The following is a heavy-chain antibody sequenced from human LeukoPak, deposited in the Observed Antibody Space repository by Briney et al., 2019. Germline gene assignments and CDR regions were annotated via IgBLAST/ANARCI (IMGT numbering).Heavy chain of an antibody. CDR1: GFTFSSYW. CDR3: ARGELSLRDFWRENNWFDP. D-gene: IGHD3-3*01. CDR2: INSDGSST. V-gene: IGHV3-74*01. J-gene: IGHJ5*02. Sequence: GGSLRLSCAASGFTFSSYWMHWVRQAPGKGLVWVSRINSDGSSTSYADSVKGRFTISRDNAKNTLYLQMNSLRAEDTALYYCARGELSLRDFWRENNWFDPWGQGTLVTVSS.